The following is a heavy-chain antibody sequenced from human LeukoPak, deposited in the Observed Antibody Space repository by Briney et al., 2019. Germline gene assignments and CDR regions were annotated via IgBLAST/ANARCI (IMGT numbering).Heavy chain of an antibody. D-gene: IGHD3-9*01. CDR1: GFTFSSYS. CDR2: ISSSSSTI. Sequence: GGSLRLSCAASGFTFSSYSMNWVRQAPGKGLEWVASISSSSSTIYYADSVKGRFTISRDNAKNSLYLQMNSLRAEDTAVYYCARTQYYDILTGPDLPFDYWGQGTLVTVSS. CDR3: ARTQYYDILTGPDLPFDY. V-gene: IGHV3-48*01. J-gene: IGHJ4*02.